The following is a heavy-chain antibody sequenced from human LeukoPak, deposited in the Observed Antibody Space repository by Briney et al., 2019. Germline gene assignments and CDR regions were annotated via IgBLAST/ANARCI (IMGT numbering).Heavy chain of an antibody. CDR3: ASHAPGGWLQWMD. Sequence: PSETLSLTCTVSGGSISSSNYYWGWIRQPPGKGLECIGSVYYSGNTYYNPSLKSRVTISVDTSKNQFSLKLTSVTAADTAVYYCASHAPGGWLQWMDWGQGTLVTVSS. D-gene: IGHD5-24*01. CDR2: VYYSGNT. V-gene: IGHV4-39*07. J-gene: IGHJ4*02. CDR1: GGSISSSNYY.